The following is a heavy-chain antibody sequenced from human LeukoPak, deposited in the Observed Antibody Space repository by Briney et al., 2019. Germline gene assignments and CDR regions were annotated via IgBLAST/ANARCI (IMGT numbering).Heavy chain of an antibody. CDR2: INPNSGGT. V-gene: IGHV1-2*02. CDR1: GYTFTSYG. J-gene: IGHJ5*02. CDR3: AGVFGGPVSRRSDP. D-gene: IGHD4-23*01. Sequence: ASVKVSCKASGYTFTSYGISWVRQAPGQGLEWMGWINPNSGGTNYAQKFQGRVTMTRDTSISTAYMELSRLRSDDTAVYYCAGVFGGPVSRRSDPWGQGTLITVSS.